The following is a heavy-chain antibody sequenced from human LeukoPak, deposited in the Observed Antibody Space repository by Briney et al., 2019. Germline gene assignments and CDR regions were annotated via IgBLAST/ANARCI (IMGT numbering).Heavy chain of an antibody. CDR3: ASYSGYDKTFDY. J-gene: IGHJ4*02. CDR2: IYYSGST. D-gene: IGHD5-12*01. CDR1: GGSISSYY. V-gene: IGHV4-59*01. Sequence: PSETLSLNCTVSGGSISSYYWSWIRQPPGKGLEWIGYIYYSGSTNYNPSLKSRVTISVDTSKNQFSLKLSSVTAADTAVYYCASYSGYDKTFDYWGQGTLVTVSS.